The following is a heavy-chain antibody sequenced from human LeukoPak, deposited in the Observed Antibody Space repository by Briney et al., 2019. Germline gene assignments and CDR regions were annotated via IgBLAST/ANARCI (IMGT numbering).Heavy chain of an antibody. CDR1: GYTFTSYD. V-gene: IGHV1-8*01. CDR2: MNPNSGNT. CDR3: ARGKVVVAATPVMRYYGMDV. D-gene: IGHD2-15*01. Sequence: ASVTVSFKASGYTFTSYDINWVRQATGQGLAWMGWMNPNSGNTGYAQKFQGRVTMTRNTSISTAYMELSSLRSEDTAVYYCARGKVVVAATPVMRYYGMDVWGQGTTVTVSS. J-gene: IGHJ6*02.